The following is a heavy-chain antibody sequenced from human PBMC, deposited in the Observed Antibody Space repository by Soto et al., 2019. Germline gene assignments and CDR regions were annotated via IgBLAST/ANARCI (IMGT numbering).Heavy chain of an antibody. CDR2: IYHSGST. J-gene: IGHJ4*02. CDR1: GGSISSSNW. V-gene: IGHV4-4*02. CDR3: AMGKGGSSGWTDY. Sequence: QVQLQESGPGLVKPSGTLSLTCAVSGGSISSSNWWSWVRQPPGKGLEWIGEIYHSGSTNYNPSLKSRLTISVEKSKNQFSLKLSSVTAADTAVYYCAMGKGGSSGWTDYWGQGTLVTVSS. D-gene: IGHD6-19*01.